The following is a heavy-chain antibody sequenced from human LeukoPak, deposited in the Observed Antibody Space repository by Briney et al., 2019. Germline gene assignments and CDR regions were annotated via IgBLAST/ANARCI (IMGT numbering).Heavy chain of an antibody. J-gene: IGHJ3*02. D-gene: IGHD1-26*01. CDR2: INPSGGST. Sequence: VSVKVSCKASGYTFTSYYMHWVRQAPGQGLEWMGIINPSGGSTSYAQKFQGRVTMTRDTSTSTVYMELSSLRSEDTAVYYCATDPRIVGATSDAFDIWGQGTMVTVSS. V-gene: IGHV1-46*01. CDR1: GYTFTSYY. CDR3: ATDPRIVGATSDAFDI.